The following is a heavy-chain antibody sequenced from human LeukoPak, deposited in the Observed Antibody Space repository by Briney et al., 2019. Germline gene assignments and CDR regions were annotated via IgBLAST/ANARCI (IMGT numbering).Heavy chain of an antibody. Sequence: GESLKISCKGSGYSFTSYWIGWVRRMPGKGLEWMGIIYPGDSDTRYSPSFQGQVTISADKSISTAYLQWSSLKASDTAMYYCARRERYYDSSGYYYDWFDPWGQGTLVTVSS. CDR3: ARRERYYDSSGYYYDWFDP. CDR2: IYPGDSDT. J-gene: IGHJ5*02. D-gene: IGHD3-22*01. CDR1: GYSFTSYW. V-gene: IGHV5-51*01.